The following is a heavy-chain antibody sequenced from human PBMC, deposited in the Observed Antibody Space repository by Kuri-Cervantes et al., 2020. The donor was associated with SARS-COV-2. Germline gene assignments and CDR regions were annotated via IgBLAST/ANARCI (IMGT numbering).Heavy chain of an antibody. D-gene: IGHD3-3*01. V-gene: IGHV3-9*01. CDR2: ISWNSGSI. CDR1: GFTFDDYA. CDR3: ARHPYYDFWSGYTEYNWFDP. Sequence: SLRLSCAASGFTFDDYAMHWVRQAPGKGLEWVSGISWNSGSIGYADSVKDRFTISRDNAKNSLYLQMNSLRAEDTAVYYCARHPYYDFWSGYTEYNWFDPWGQGTLVTVSS. J-gene: IGHJ5*02.